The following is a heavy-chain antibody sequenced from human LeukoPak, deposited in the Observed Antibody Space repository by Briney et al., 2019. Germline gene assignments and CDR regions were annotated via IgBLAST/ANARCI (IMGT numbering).Heavy chain of an antibody. V-gene: IGHV3-23*01. CDR2: ISGSGGST. D-gene: IGHD1-26*01. CDR3: ARDLGATPLYYFDY. Sequence: PGGSLRLSCAASGFTFSSYAMSWVRQAPGKGLEWVSAISGSGGSTYYADSVKGRFTISRDNAKNSLYLQMNSLRAEDTAVYYCARDLGATPLYYFDYWGQGTLVTVSS. CDR1: GFTFSSYA. J-gene: IGHJ4*02.